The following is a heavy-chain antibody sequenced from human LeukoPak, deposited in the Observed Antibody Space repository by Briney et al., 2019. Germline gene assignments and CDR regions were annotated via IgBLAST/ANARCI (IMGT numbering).Heavy chain of an antibody. V-gene: IGHV3-7*01. CDR2: IKHNGNEK. J-gene: IGHJ4*02. CDR3: ARELRTFDS. CDR1: GFTFSSYW. D-gene: IGHD3-16*01. Sequence: GGSLRLSCAASGFTFSSYWMTWVRQVPGKGLEWVANIKHNGNEKNYVDSVEGRFTISRDNAKNSLSLQMNSLRAEDTAVYYCARELRTFDSWGQGTLVTVSS.